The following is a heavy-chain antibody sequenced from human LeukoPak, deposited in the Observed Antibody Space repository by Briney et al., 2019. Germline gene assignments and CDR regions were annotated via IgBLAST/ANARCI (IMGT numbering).Heavy chain of an antibody. Sequence: AGGSLRLSCSASGFTFSDYDMNWVRQAPGKGLEWVSSISYLSSHVYYGDSVKGRFTISRDNAKNPLYLQMNSLGAEDTAIYYCGRAFHPLRTSSAGDLWGQGILVTVSS. J-gene: IGHJ4*02. CDR3: GRAFHPLRTSSAGDL. CDR2: ISYLSSHV. CDR1: GFTFSDYD. D-gene: IGHD3-16*01. V-gene: IGHV3-21*01.